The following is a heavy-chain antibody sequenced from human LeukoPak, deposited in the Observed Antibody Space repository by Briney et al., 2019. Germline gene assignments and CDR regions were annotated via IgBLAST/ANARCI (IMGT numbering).Heavy chain of an antibody. D-gene: IGHD3-9*01. V-gene: IGHV1-8*01. CDR3: ARGPDILTGYYGN. CDR1: GYTFTSYD. CDR2: MNPNSGNI. Sequence: ASVKVSCKASGYTFTSYDINWVRQATGQGLEWMGWMNPNSGNIGYAQKFQGRVTMTRNTSISTAYMELSSLRSEDTAVYYCARGPDILTGYYGNWGQGTLVTVSS. J-gene: IGHJ4*02.